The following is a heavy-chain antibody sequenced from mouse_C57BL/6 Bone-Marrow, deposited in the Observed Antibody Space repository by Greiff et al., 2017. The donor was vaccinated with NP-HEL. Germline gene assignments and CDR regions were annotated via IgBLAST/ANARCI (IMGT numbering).Heavy chain of an antibody. J-gene: IGHJ2*01. V-gene: IGHV14-4*01. CDR3: TTRYYGSSSLFDY. Sequence: EVQLQQSGAELVRPGASVKLSCTASGFNIKDDYMHWVKQRPEQGLEWIGWIDPENGDTEYASKFQGKATITADTSSNTAYLQLSSLTSEDTAVYYCTTRYYGSSSLFDYWGQGTTLTVSS. CDR2: IDPENGDT. CDR1: GFNIKDDY. D-gene: IGHD1-1*01.